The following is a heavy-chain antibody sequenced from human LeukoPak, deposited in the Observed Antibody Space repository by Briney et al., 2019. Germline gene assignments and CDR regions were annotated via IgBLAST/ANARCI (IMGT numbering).Heavy chain of an antibody. Sequence: GGSLRLSCAASGFTFSSYGMHWVRQAPGKGLEWVAVISYDGSNKYYTDSVKGRFTISRDNSKNTLYLQMNSLRAEDTAVYYCAKETRAARRYYYYGMDVWGQGTTVTVSS. CDR2: ISYDGSNK. J-gene: IGHJ6*02. D-gene: IGHD6-6*01. V-gene: IGHV3-30*18. CDR1: GFTFSSYG. CDR3: AKETRAARRYYYYGMDV.